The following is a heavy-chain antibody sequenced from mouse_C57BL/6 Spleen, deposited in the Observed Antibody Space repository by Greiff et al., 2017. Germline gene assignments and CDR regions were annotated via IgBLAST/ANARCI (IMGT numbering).Heavy chain of an antibody. CDR3: TTTAQATFCFDY. CDR1: GFNIKDDS. D-gene: IGHD3-2*02. CDR2: FDPEHGDT. J-gene: IGHJ2*01. V-gene: IGHV14-4*01. Sequence: EVKLQQSGAELVRPGASVKLSCTASGFNIKDDSLHWVTQRPDPGLEWIGWFDPEHGDTDYASKFPGKATITAVTSSNTAYLQLSSLTSEDTDVYYCTTTAQATFCFDYGGQGTTRTVSA.